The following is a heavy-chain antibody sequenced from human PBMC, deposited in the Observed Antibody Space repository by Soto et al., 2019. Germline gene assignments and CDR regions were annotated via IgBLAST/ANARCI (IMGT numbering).Heavy chain of an antibody. D-gene: IGHD3-10*01. CDR1: GFTFSSYG. CDR2: ISYDGSNK. J-gene: IGHJ3*02. Sequence: QVQLVESGGGVVQPGRSLRLSCAASGFTFSSYGMHWVRQAPGKGLEWVAVISYDGSNKNYADSVKGRFTIARDNSKNTLYLQMNSLRAEDTAVYYCAKDGERGKPPSRDAFDIWGQGTMVTVSS. CDR3: AKDGERGKPPSRDAFDI. V-gene: IGHV3-30*18.